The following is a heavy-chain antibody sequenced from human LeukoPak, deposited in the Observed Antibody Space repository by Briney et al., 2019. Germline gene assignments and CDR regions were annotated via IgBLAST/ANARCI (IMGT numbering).Heavy chain of an antibody. J-gene: IGHJ4*02. D-gene: IGHD3-22*01. CDR1: GFTFSSYS. V-gene: IGHV3-21*01. Sequence: GGSLRLSCAASGFTFSSYSMNWVRQAPGKGLEWVSSISSSSSYIYYADSVKGRFTISRDNAKNSLYLQMNSLRAEDTAVYYCARAYRGDYDSSGYANYWGQGTLVTVSS. CDR2: ISSSSSYI. CDR3: ARAYRGDYDSSGYANY.